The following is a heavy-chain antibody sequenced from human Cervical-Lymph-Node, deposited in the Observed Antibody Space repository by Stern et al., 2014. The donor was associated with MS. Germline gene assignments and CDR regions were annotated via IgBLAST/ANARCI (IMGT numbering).Heavy chain of an antibody. CDR2: MNPYSGNA. Sequence: VQLVESGAEVKKPGASVKVSCKASGYTFTSYDINWVRQGTGQGLEWMGWMNPYSGNAVYAQKFQGRVTMTRDTSTSTAYLELRSLRSDDTAVYYCARDHEYCSSTSCSRGYYYYGMDVWGQGTTVTVSS. D-gene: IGHD2-2*01. J-gene: IGHJ6*02. CDR1: GYTFTSYD. CDR3: ARDHEYCSSTSCSRGYYYYGMDV. V-gene: IGHV1-8*01.